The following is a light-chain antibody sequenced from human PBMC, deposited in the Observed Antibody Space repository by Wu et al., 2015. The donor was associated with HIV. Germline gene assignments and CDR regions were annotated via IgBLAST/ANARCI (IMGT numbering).Light chain of an antibody. CDR1: QDISTS. J-gene: IGKJ2*03. Sequence: DIQMTQSPSSLSVSVGDRVTITCQASQDISTSLNWYQQKPGKAPKLLIYDASNLETGVPSRFCGSGSGTDFTFTINSLQSEDIATYYCQHYENLPYSFGQGTKLE. CDR2: DAS. V-gene: IGKV1-33*01. CDR3: QHYENLPYS.